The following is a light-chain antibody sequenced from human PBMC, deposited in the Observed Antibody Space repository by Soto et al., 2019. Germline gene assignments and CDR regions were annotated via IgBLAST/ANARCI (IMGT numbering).Light chain of an antibody. V-gene: IGKV3-20*01. Sequence: EIVLTQSPGTLSLSPGERATLSCRASQSVSGSYLAWYQQRPGQAPRLLMYVASNSATGIPDRFSASGSETDFTLTISRLEPEDFAVYYCQQYGRPPATFGQGTKVEIK. CDR2: VAS. J-gene: IGKJ1*01. CDR1: QSVSGSY. CDR3: QQYGRPPAT.